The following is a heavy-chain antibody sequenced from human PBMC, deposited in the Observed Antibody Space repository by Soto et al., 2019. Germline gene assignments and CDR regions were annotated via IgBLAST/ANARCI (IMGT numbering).Heavy chain of an antibody. CDR2: IGNDGNNK. J-gene: IGHJ6*02. CDR3: AREDGDYGERAYHYYGMDV. V-gene: IGHV3-30-3*01. Sequence: QVQLVESGGGVVQPGRSLRLSCAASGFTFSSYVMHWVRQAPGKGLEWVAVIGNDGNNKYYADSVKGRFTISRDNSNNTLFLQINSLRAEDTAVYHWAREDGDYGERAYHYYGMDVWGQGTTVTVSS. D-gene: IGHD4-17*01. CDR1: GFTFSSYV.